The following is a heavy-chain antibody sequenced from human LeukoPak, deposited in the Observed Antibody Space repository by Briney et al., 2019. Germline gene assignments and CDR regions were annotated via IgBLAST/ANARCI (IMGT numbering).Heavy chain of an antibody. CDR3: ARDLGGFFDP. CDR1: GFTFSSYS. J-gene: IGHJ5*02. Sequence: GGSLRLSCAASGFTFSSYSMSWVRQAPGKGLEWVSSISSSSSYIYYADSVKGRFTISRDNAKNSLYLQMNSLRAEDTAVYYCARDLGGFFDPWGQGTLVTVSS. D-gene: IGHD3-16*01. V-gene: IGHV3-21*01. CDR2: ISSSSSYI.